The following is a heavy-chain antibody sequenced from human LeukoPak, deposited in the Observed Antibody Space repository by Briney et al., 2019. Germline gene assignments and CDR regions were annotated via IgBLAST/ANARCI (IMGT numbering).Heavy chain of an antibody. Sequence: GESLKISCQGSGYSFGRHWIGWVRQMPGKGLEWMGIIDPGDSETRYSPSFQGHVTISVDKFINTAYVQWNSLKASDTATYFCASRGAYGDYSRFNMWGQGTMVTVSS. CDR1: GYSFGRHW. D-gene: IGHD4-17*01. CDR2: IDPGDSET. V-gene: IGHV5-51*01. J-gene: IGHJ3*02. CDR3: ASRGAYGDYSRFNM.